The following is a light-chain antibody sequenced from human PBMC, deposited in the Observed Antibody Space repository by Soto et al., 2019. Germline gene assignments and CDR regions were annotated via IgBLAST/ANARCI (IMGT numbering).Light chain of an antibody. CDR2: EDI. CDR3: CSYTTSSTLV. V-gene: IGLV2-14*01. Sequence: QSALTQPPSASGSPGQAVAISCTGTSSDVGGYNYVSWYQQHPGNAPKLIIYEDINRPSGLSSRFSGSKSGNTASLTISGLQAEDEADYFCCSYTTSSTLVCGTWTKVT. J-gene: IGLJ1*01. CDR1: SSDVGGYNY.